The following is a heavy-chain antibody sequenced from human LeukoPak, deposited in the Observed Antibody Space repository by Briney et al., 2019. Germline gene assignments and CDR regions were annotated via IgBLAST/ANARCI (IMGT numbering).Heavy chain of an antibody. CDR1: GFTVSSNY. Sequence: GGSLRLSCAASGFTVSSNYMSWVRQAPGKGLEWVSVIYSGGSTYYADSVKGRFTISRDNSKNTLYLQMNSLRAEDTAVYYCARGDYYYDSSGYFDYWGQGTLVTVSS. D-gene: IGHD3-22*01. CDR3: ARGDYYYDSSGYFDY. CDR2: IYSGGST. J-gene: IGHJ4*02. V-gene: IGHV3-53*01.